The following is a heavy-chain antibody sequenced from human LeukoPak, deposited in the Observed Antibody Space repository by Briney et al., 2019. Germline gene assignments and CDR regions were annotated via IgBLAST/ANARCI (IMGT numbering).Heavy chain of an antibody. CDR2: ISYDGSNK. D-gene: IGHD1-26*01. CDR3: MSPEVGATN. J-gene: IGHJ4*02. CDR1: GFTFSSYG. V-gene: IGHV3-30*03. Sequence: GGSLRLSCAASGFTFSSYGMHRVRQAPGKGLEWVAVISYDGSNKYYADSVKGRFTISRDNSKNTLYLQMNSLRAEDTAVYYCMSPEVGATNWGQGTLVTVSS.